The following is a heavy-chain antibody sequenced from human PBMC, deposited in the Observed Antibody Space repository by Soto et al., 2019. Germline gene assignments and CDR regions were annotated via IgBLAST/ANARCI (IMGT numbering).Heavy chain of an antibody. Sequence: SETLSLTCAVSGCSISSSNWWSWVRQPPGMRLEWIGETHHSGTTNYNPSLKSRVTISVDKSKNQFSLKLSSVTAADTALFYCAREGSGSSFFDYWGQGTLVT. V-gene: IGHV4-4*02. CDR3: AREGSGSSFFDY. J-gene: IGHJ4*02. D-gene: IGHD3-10*01. CDR2: THHSGTT. CDR1: GCSISSSNW.